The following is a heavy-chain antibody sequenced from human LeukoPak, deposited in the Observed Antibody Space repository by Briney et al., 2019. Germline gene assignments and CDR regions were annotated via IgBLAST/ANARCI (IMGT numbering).Heavy chain of an antibody. CDR2: ISSSGSTI. J-gene: IGHJ4*02. V-gene: IGHV3-48*03. CDR1: GFTFSSYE. Sequence: GGSLRLSCAASGFTFSSYEMNWVRQAPGKGLERVSYISSSGSTIYYADSVKGRFTISRDNAKNSLYLQMNSLRAEDTAVYYCATKQWLAPPPDSWGQGTPVTVSS. D-gene: IGHD6-19*01. CDR3: ATKQWLAPPPDS.